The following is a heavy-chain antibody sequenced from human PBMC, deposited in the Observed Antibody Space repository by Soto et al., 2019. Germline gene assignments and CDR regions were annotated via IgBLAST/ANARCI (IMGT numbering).Heavy chain of an antibody. CDR1: VGSISSGGYY. V-gene: IGHV4-31*03. D-gene: IGHD3-10*01. J-gene: IGHJ4*02. Sequence: TLSLTCTVSVGSISSGGYYWSWIPQHPGKGLEWCGYIYYSGSTYYNPSHKSRRTISVDTSKNQFSLKLISVTAADTAVYYCARVVRGVIKGGFDSWGQGTLVTVSS. CDR2: IYYSGST. CDR3: ARVVRGVIKGGFDS.